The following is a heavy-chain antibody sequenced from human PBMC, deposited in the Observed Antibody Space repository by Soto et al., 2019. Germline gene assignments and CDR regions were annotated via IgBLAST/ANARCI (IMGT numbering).Heavy chain of an antibody. D-gene: IGHD6-19*01. CDR3: AKSDSSGWYHHFQH. CDR1: GFTFSSYA. V-gene: IGHV3-23*01. Sequence: GGSLRLSCAASGFTFSSYAMSWVRQAPGKGLEWVSAISGSGGTSYYADSVKGRFTISRDSSKNTLYLQMNSLRAEDTAVYYCAKSDSSGWYHHFQHWGQGTPVTVSS. J-gene: IGHJ1*01. CDR2: ISGSGGTS.